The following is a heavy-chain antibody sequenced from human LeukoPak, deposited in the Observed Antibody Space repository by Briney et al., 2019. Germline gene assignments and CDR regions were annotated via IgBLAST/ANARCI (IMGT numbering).Heavy chain of an antibody. Sequence: SETLSLTCTISGGSISSGDYYWSWIRQPPGKGLEWIGYIYYSGSTYYNPSLKSRVTISVDTSKNQFSLKLSSVTAADTAVYYCARDYRNQLRWFDPWGQGTLVTVSS. D-gene: IGHD2-2*01. CDR3: ARDYRNQLRWFDP. J-gene: IGHJ5*02. CDR2: IYYSGST. CDR1: GGSISSGDYY. V-gene: IGHV4-30-4*01.